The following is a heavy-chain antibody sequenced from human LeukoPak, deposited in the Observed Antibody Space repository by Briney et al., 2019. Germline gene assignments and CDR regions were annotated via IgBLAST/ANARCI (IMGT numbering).Heavy chain of an antibody. D-gene: IGHD4-11*01. CDR3: ARDHEGDYSNYHYYFDY. J-gene: IGHJ4*02. V-gene: IGHV4-4*07. CDR1: GGSINSYY. Sequence: SETLSLTCTVSGGSINSYYWSWIRQPAGKGLEWIGRIYTSGSANYNPSLKSRVTMSVDTSKNQFSLKLSSVTAADTAVYYCARDHEGDYSNYHYYFDYWGQGTLVTVSS. CDR2: IYTSGSA.